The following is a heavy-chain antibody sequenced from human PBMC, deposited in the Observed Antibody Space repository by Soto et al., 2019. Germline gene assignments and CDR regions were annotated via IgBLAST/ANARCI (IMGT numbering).Heavy chain of an antibody. V-gene: IGHV1-69*13. CDR1: GGTFSSYA. J-gene: IGHJ6*02. CDR2: IIPIFGTA. D-gene: IGHD3-3*01. Sequence: GASVEVSCKASGGTFSSYAISWVRQAPGQGLEWMGGIIPIFGTANYAQKFQGRVTITADESTSTAYMELSSLRSEDTAVYYCASGLRFLEWSTPSYYYGMDVWGQGTTVTVSS. CDR3: ASGLRFLEWSTPSYYYGMDV.